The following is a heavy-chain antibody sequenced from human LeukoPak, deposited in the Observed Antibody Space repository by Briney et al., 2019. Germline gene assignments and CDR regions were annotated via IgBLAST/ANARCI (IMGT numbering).Heavy chain of an antibody. J-gene: IGHJ4*02. Sequence: HSQTLSLTCTVSGGSISSGSYYWSWIRQPAGKGLEWIGRIYTSGSTNYNPSLKSRVTISVDTSKNQFSLKLSSVTAADTAVYYCAKHYMGSSYNRAVDYWGQGTLVTVSS. CDR1: GGSISSGSYY. D-gene: IGHD3-10*01. CDR2: IYTSGST. CDR3: AKHYMGSSYNRAVDY. V-gene: IGHV4-61*02.